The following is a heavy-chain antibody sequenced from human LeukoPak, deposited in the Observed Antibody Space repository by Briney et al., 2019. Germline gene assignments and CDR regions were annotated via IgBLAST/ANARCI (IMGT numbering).Heavy chain of an antibody. CDR2: INPNSGGT. J-gene: IGHJ3*02. CDR3: ARYSGSLGAFDI. V-gene: IGHV1-2*02. CDR1: GYTFTGYY. D-gene: IGHD1-26*01. Sequence: GVSVKVSCKASGYTFTGYYMHWVRQAPGQGLEWMGWINPNSGGTNYAQKFQGRVTMTRDTSISTAYMELSRLRSDDTAVYYCARYSGSLGAFDIWGQGTMVTVSS.